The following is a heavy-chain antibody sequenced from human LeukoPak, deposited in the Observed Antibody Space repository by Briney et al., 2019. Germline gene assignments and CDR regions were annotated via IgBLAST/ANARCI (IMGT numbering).Heavy chain of an antibody. J-gene: IGHJ4*02. V-gene: IGHV4-61*08. Sequence: SETLSLTCTVSGGSISSGDYYWSWIRQPPGKGLEWIAYISDSERTNYNPSLKSRVTISLDTSKNQFSLKLSSVTAADTAVYYCAKDSRGEQRGLDYWGQGTLVTVSA. CDR3: AKDSRGEQRGLDY. CDR2: ISDSERT. CDR1: GGSISSGDYY. D-gene: IGHD1/OR15-1a*01.